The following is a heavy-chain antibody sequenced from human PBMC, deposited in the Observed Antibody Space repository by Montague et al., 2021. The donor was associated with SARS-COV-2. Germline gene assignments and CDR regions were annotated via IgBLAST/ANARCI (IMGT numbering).Heavy chain of an antibody. D-gene: IGHD2-2*01. Sequence: TLSLTCTVSGGSISSSSYYWGWIRQPPGKGLEWIGSIYYSGSTYYNPSLKSRVTISVDTSKNQFSLKLSSVNAADTAVYYCARQPLGYCSSTSCYVGWGQGTLVTVSS. CDR1: GGSISSSSYY. V-gene: IGHV4-39*01. J-gene: IGHJ4*02. CDR3: ARQPLGYCSSTSCYVG. CDR2: IYYSGST.